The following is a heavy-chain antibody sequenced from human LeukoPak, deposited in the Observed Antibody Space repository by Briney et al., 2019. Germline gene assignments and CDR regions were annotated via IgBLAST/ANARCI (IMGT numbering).Heavy chain of an antibody. V-gene: IGHV4-39*01. J-gene: IGHJ4*02. CDR2: IYHSGNT. D-gene: IGHD2-21*02. CDR3: ARLALSRDLVVVMTATPGGY. Sequence: SETLSLTCTVSGGSISSSTYYWGWIRQPPGEGLEWIGAIYHSGNTYYNPSLGSRITVSVDTSKNQFSLKLTSVTAADTAVYYCARLALSRDLVVVMTATPGGYWGQGTLVTVSS. CDR1: GGSISSSTYY.